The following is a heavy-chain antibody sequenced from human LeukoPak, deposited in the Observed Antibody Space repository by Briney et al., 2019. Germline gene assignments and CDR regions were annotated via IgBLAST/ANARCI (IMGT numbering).Heavy chain of an antibody. CDR3: VRDGATRLEFDY. CDR2: IRYDGSNK. Sequence: GGSLRLSCAASGFTFSSYGMHWVRQAPGKGLEWVAFIRYDGSNKYYADSVKGRFTISRDNSKNTLYLQMNSLRAEDTAVYYCVRDGATRLEFDYWGQGTLVTVSS. CDR1: GFTFSSYG. J-gene: IGHJ4*02. V-gene: IGHV3-30*02. D-gene: IGHD4/OR15-4a*01.